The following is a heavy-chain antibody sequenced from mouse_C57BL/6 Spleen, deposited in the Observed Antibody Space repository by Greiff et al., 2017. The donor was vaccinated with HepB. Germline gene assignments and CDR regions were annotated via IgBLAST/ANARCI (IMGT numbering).Heavy chain of an antibody. CDR1: GFTFSSYD. Sequence: DVKLVESGGGLVKPGGSLKLSCAASGFTFSSYDMSWVRQTPEKRLEWVATISDGGSYTYYPDNVKGRFTISRDNAKNNLYLQMSHLKSEDTAMYYCARSTVVAHWYFDVWAQGPRSPSPQ. CDR2: ISDGGSYT. D-gene: IGHD1-1*01. V-gene: IGHV5-4*03. J-gene: IGHJ1*03. CDR3: ARSTVVAHWYFDV.